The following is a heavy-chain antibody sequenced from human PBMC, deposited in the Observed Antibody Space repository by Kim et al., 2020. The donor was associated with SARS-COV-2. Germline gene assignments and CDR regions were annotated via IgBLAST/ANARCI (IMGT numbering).Heavy chain of an antibody. J-gene: IGHJ6*02. Sequence: GGSLRLSCAASGFTFSSYSMSWVRQAPGKGLEWVSSISSSSSYIYYADSVKGRFTISRDNAKNSLYLQMNSLRAEDTAVYYCARELITMVRGVIITYGMDVWGQGTTVTVSS. CDR2: ISSSSSYI. CDR3: ARELITMVRGVIITYGMDV. V-gene: IGHV3-21*01. D-gene: IGHD3-10*01. CDR1: GFTFSSYS.